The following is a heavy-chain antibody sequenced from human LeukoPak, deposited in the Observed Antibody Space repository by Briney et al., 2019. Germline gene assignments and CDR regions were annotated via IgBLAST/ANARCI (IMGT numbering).Heavy chain of an antibody. Sequence: GGSLRLSCAASGFTFSSYWMSWVRQAPGKGLEWVANIKQDGSQRYYVDSVRGRFTISRDNAKNSLFLQMNGLRAEDTAVYYCARRGGSSSRRSPIDYWGQGTLVTVSS. J-gene: IGHJ4*02. CDR1: GFTFSSYW. D-gene: IGHD6-6*01. CDR3: ARRGGSSSRRSPIDY. V-gene: IGHV3-7*01. CDR2: IKQDGSQR.